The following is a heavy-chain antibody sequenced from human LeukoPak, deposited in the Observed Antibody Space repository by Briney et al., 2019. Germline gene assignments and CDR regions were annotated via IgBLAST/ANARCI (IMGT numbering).Heavy chain of an antibody. Sequence: GGSLRLSCAASGFTFSSYEMNWVRQAPGKWREWVSYISSSGSTIYYADPVKGRFTISRDNAKNSLYLQMNSLRAEDTAVYYCARDGLRFDYWGQGTLVTVSS. CDR2: ISSSGSTI. D-gene: IGHD5-12*01. V-gene: IGHV3-48*03. CDR3: ARDGLRFDY. CDR1: GFTFSSYE. J-gene: IGHJ4*02.